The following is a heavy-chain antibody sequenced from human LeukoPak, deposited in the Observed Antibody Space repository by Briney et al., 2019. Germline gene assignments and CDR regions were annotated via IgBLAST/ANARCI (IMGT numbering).Heavy chain of an antibody. D-gene: IGHD6-19*01. CDR3: ARRGSSGWYDY. CDR2: IYSGGST. V-gene: IGHV3-66*04. CDR1: GFTVSSNY. Sequence: GGSLRLSRAASGFTVSSNYMSWVRQAPGKGLEWVSVIYSGGSTYYADSVKGRFTISRDNSKNTLYLQMNSLRAEDTAVYYCARRGSSGWYDYWGQGTLVTVSS. J-gene: IGHJ4*02.